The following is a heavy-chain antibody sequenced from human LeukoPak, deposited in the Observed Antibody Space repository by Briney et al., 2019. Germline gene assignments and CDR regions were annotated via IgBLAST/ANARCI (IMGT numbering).Heavy chain of an antibody. D-gene: IGHD5-24*01. V-gene: IGHV1-18*01. CDR2: ISAYNGNT. CDR1: GYTFTSYG. Sequence: ASVKVSCKASGYTFTSYGISWVRQAPGQGLEWMGWISAYNGNTNYAQKLQGRVTMTTDTSTSTAYMELRSLRSDDTAVYYCAREGGRDGYNHKNRDDYWGQGTLVTASS. CDR3: AREGGRDGYNHKNRDDY. J-gene: IGHJ4*02.